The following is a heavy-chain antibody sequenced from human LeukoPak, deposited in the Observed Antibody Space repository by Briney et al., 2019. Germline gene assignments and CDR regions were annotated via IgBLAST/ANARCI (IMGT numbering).Heavy chain of an antibody. CDR3: VTEGYIYGYHSLDT. D-gene: IGHD5-18*01. CDR1: GFIFSHYT. CDR2: IKSKTNGGTT. Sequence: GGSLRLSCAASGFIFSHYTMHWVRQAPGKGLEWVGRIKSKTNGGTTDSAAPVKGRFTISRDDSKNTLYLQMISLKIEDTAVYYCVTEGYIYGYHSLDTWGRGTMVTVSS. J-gene: IGHJ3*02. V-gene: IGHV3-15*01.